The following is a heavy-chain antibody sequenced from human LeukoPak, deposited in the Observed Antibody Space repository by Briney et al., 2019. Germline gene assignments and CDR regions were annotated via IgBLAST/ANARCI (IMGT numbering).Heavy chain of an antibody. V-gene: IGHV1-18*04. CDR1: GYTFTSYG. D-gene: IGHD3-10*01. CDR3: ARLLPRGYYFDY. J-gene: IGHJ4*02. Sequence: GASVKVSCKASGYTFTSYGISWARQAPGQGLEWMGWISAYNGNTNYAQKLQGRVTMTTDTSTSTAYMELRGLRSDDTAVYYCARLLPRGYYFDYWGQGTLVTVSS. CDR2: ISAYNGNT.